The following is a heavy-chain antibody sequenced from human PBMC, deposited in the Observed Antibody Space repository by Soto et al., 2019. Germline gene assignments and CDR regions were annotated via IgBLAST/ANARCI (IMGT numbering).Heavy chain of an antibody. CDR1: GGSISSYY. D-gene: IGHD6-19*01. V-gene: IGHV4-59*01. CDR2: IYYSGST. CDR3: AREYSSGWYYFDY. J-gene: IGHJ4*02. Sequence: QVQLQESGPGLVKPSETLSLTCTVSGGSISSYYWSWIRQPPGKGLEWIGYIYYSGSTNHNPSLKSRVTISVDTSKNQFSLKLSSVTAADTAVYYCAREYSSGWYYFDYWGQGTLVTVSS.